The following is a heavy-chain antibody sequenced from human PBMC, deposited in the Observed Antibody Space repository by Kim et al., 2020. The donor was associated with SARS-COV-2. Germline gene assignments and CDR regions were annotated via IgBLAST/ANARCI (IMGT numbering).Heavy chain of an antibody. Sequence: GGSLRLSCAASRFTFSSYGMHWVRQAPGTGLEWVAVIWYDGSNKYYADSVKGRFTISRDNSKNTLYLQMNSLRAEDTAVYYCARVYDGDFGAYYYYYGMDVWGQGTTVTVSS. J-gene: IGHJ6*02. D-gene: IGHD4-17*01. CDR2: IWYDGSNK. CDR3: ARVYDGDFGAYYYYYGMDV. V-gene: IGHV3-33*01. CDR1: RFTFSSYG.